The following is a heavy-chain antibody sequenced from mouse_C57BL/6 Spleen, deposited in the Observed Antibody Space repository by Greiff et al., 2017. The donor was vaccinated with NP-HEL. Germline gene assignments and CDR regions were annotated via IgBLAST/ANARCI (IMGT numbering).Heavy chain of an antibody. J-gene: IGHJ4*01. V-gene: IGHV5-9*01. CDR1: GFTFSSYT. Sequence: EVHLVESGGGLVKPGGSLKLSCAASGFTFSSYTMSWVRQTPEKRLEWVATISGGGGNTYYPDSVKGRFTISRDNAKNTLYLQMSSLRSEDTALYYCARHIGLRYYAMDYWGQGTSVTVS. D-gene: IGHD2-4*01. CDR2: ISGGGGNT. CDR3: ARHIGLRYYAMDY.